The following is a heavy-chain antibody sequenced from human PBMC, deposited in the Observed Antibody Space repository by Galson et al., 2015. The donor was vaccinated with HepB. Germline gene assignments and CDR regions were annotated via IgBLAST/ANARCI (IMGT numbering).Heavy chain of an antibody. D-gene: IGHD6-13*01. CDR1: GFTFSGYY. Sequence: SLRLSCAASGFTFSGYYMSWIRQTPGKGLEWVSYITSSNRYTEFADSVKGRFTLSRDNAKNSLYLQMSSLRAEDTAIYYCAGGYRSFHYWGQGTLVTVSS. J-gene: IGHJ1*01. CDR2: ITSSNRYT. CDR3: AGGYRSFHY. V-gene: IGHV3-11*03.